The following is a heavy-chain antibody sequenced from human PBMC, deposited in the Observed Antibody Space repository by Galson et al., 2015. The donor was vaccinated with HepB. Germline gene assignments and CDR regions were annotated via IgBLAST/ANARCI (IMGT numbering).Heavy chain of an antibody. V-gene: IGHV3-48*01. D-gene: IGHD3-3*01. J-gene: IGHJ4*02. CDR1: GFIFSSYS. CDR2: IGSSGRSI. Sequence: SLRLSCAPSGFIFSSYSMNWVRQAPGKGLEWISYIGSSGRSIYYGDSVKGRFTVSRDNAKDSLSLQMNSLRVEDTAVYYCARGIRTRVLHEATMDYWGQGILVTVSS. CDR3: ARGIRTRVLHEATMDY.